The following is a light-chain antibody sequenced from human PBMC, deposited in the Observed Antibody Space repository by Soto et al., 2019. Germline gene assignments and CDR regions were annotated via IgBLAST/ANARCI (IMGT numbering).Light chain of an antibody. Sequence: EIVMTQSPATLSVSPGERATLSCRASQSVNSDLAWYQQRPGQAPSLLIYGAFNRATNISARFSGSGSGTEFTLTLTSLQSEDFAIYYCRQYNTWPRTFGQGTKVEIK. CDR1: QSVNSD. CDR3: RQYNTWPRT. V-gene: IGKV3D-15*01. CDR2: GAF. J-gene: IGKJ1*01.